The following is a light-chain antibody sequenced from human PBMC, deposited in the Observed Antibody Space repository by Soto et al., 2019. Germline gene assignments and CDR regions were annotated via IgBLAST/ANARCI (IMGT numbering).Light chain of an antibody. V-gene: IGKV1-39*01. J-gene: IGKJ1*01. Sequence: DIPMTQSPSSLSASVGDRVTITCRASQSIVTYLNWYLQKPGKAPKLLIYAASNLQSGVTSRFSGSGSGTNFTLTISSLQPEDFATYFCQQSYSTPPWTSGQGTKVDIK. CDR3: QQSYSTPPWT. CDR1: QSIVTY. CDR2: AAS.